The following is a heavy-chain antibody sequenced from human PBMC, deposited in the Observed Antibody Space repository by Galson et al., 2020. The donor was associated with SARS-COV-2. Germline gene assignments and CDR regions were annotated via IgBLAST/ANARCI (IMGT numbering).Heavy chain of an antibody. D-gene: IGHD6-6*01. V-gene: IGHV4-4*08. CDR3: ARYTTSSVSFYY. CDR1: NGSINNDY. Sequence: SETLSLTCRVSNGSINNDYRAWIRQPPGKGLEWIGFFNPDGSNNYNPSLKSRITTSVDTSKSQFSRTLNSVTATDTAVYYCARYTTSSVSFYYWGHGTLGTVCS. CDR2: FNPDGSN. J-gene: IGHJ4*01.